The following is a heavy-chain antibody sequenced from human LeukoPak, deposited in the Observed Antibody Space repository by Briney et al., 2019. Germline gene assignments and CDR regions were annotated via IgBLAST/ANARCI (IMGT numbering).Heavy chain of an antibody. CDR3: ARVAVAAAGTSLYMDV. CDR2: IYYSGRN. CDR1: GGSISSYY. Sequence: PSETLSLTCTVSGGSISSYYWRWVRQPPGKGGEWSGYIYYSGRNNYNTSLKRGVTISVKKSKNQFSRKRSSVDAADTAVYYCARVAVAAAGTSLYMDVWGKGTPVTVSS. D-gene: IGHD6-13*01. V-gene: IGHV4-59*01. J-gene: IGHJ6*03.